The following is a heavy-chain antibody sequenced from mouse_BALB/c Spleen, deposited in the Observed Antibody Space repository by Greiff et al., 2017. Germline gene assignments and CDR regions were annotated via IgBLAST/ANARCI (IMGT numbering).Heavy chain of an antibody. V-gene: IGHV1-20*02. J-gene: IGHJ4*01. CDR2: INPYNGDT. CDR3: ARSGTRQGAMDY. D-gene: IGHD6-1*01. Sequence: DVQLQESGPELVKPGASVKISCKASGYSFTGYFMNWVMQSHGKSLEWIGRINPYNGDTFYNQKFKGKATLTVDKSSSTAHMELRSLASEDSAVYYCARSGTRQGAMDYWGQGTSVTVSS. CDR1: GYSFTGYF.